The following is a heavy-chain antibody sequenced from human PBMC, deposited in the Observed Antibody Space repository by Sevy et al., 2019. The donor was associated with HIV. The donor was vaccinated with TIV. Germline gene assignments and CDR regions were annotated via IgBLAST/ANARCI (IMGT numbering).Heavy chain of an antibody. CDR2: IKEDGSDK. V-gene: IGHV3-7*01. Sequence: GGSLRLSCVASGFTFSSYWMHWVRQAPGKGLEWVANIKEDGSDKYYVDSVKGRFTISRDNAQNSLYLEMNSLRAEDTAVYYCARWDVWGKGTTVTVSS. CDR1: GFTFSSYW. CDR3: ARWDV. J-gene: IGHJ6*04.